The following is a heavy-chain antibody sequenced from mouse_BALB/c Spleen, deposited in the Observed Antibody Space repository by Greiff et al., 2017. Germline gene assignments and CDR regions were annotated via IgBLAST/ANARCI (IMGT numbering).Heavy chain of an antibody. CDR3: IFSTATNYAMDY. Sequence: VQLQQSGAELVRPGTSVKVSCKASGYAFTNYLIEWVKQRPGQGLEWIGVINPGSGGTNYNEKFKGKATLTADKSSSTAYMQLSSLTSDDSAVYFCIFSTATNYAMDYWGQGTSVTVSS. V-gene: IGHV1-54*01. CDR2: INPGSGGT. CDR1: GYAFTNYL. J-gene: IGHJ4*01. D-gene: IGHD1-2*01.